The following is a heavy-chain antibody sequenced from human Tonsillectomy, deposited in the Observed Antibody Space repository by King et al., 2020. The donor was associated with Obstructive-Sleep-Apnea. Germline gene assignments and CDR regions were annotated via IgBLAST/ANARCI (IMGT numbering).Heavy chain of an antibody. CDR3: RTPVVITNAYFDY. CDR2: IKSKTDGGTP. J-gene: IGHJ4*02. Sequence: VQLVESGGGLVKPGGSLTLSCAASGFTFSNAWMSWVRQAPGKGLEWVGRIKSKTDGGTPDYAAPVKGSITNSREDSKNTLYLQMNSLKTENTAVYYCRTPVVITNAYFDYWGQGTLVTVSS. D-gene: IGHD3-22*01. CDR1: GFTFSNAW. V-gene: IGHV3-15*01.